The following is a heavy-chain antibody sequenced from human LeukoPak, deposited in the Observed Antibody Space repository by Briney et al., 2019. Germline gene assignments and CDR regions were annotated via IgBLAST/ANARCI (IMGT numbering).Heavy chain of an antibody. CDR2: IYPGDSDT. Sequence: GQSLTISCKGSGYSFTSYWIGWVRQMPGKGLEWMGIIYPGDSDTRYSPSFQGQVTISADKSISTAYLQWSSLKASDTAMYYCASASLLGVEQGYFDPWGQGTLVPVSS. CDR1: GYSFTSYW. J-gene: IGHJ5*02. D-gene: IGHD3-3*01. CDR3: ASASLLGVEQGYFDP. V-gene: IGHV5-51*01.